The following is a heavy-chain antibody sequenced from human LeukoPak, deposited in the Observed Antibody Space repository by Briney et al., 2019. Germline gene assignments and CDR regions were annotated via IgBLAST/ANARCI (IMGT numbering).Heavy chain of an antibody. CDR3: AKDADDYVSYFDY. D-gene: IGHD4-17*01. V-gene: IGHV3-23*01. CDR2: ITASGPTT. CDR1: GFTLTTYA. Sequence: GGSLRLSCAASGFTLTTYAMTWVRQAPGKGLEWVSGITASGPTTYYGDSVKGRFTFSRDNSKNTLYLQMNSLRAEDTAVYYCAKDADDYVSYFDYWGQGTLVPVSS. J-gene: IGHJ4*02.